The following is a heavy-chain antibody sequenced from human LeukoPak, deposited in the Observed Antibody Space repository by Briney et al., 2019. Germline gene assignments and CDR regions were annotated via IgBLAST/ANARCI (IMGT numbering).Heavy chain of an antibody. J-gene: IGHJ3*02. Sequence: PSETLSPTCTVSGGSISSSSYYWVWIRQPPGRGLEWIGSMYYGGSTYYNPSLESRVTISIDTSKNQFSLKLSSVTAADTAVYYCARLGWQWLVYAFDIWGQGTMVTVSS. CDR1: GGSISSSSYY. D-gene: IGHD6-19*01. V-gene: IGHV4-39*01. CDR2: MYYGGST. CDR3: ARLGWQWLVYAFDI.